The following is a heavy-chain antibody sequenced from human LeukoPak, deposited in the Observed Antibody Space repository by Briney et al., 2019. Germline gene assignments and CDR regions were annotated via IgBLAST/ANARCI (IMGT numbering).Heavy chain of an antibody. V-gene: IGHV3-23*01. D-gene: IGHD6-13*01. CDR1: GFTFSTYA. CDR3: AKGPRQQLVTRFDN. CDR2: ISGSGGST. J-gene: IGHJ4*02. Sequence: GGSLILSCAASGFTFSTYAMSWVRQAPGKGLEWVSDISGSGGSTYYADSVKGRFTVSRDNSKNTLYLQMSSLRADDTAVYYCAKGPRQQLVTRFDNWGQGTLVTVSS.